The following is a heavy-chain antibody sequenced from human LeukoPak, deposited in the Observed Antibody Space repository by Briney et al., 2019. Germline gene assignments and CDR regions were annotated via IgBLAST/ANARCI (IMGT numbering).Heavy chain of an antibody. CDR1: GGLISSSGYY. V-gene: IGHV4-39*07. D-gene: IGHD4-17*01. CDR3: ARGPYDFDS. J-gene: IGHJ4*02. Sequence: SEPLSLTCTVSGGLISSSGYYWGWIRQPPGEGREWIGSIYYSGGNYYNPSLNSRVTISVDTSKNQFSLSLSSVTAADTAVYYCARGPYDFDSWGPGTLVTVSS. CDR2: IYYSGGN.